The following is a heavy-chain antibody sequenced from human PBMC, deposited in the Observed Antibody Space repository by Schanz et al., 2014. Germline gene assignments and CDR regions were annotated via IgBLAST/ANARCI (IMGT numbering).Heavy chain of an antibody. V-gene: IGHV1-69*02. J-gene: IGHJ4*02. Sequence: QVQLVQSGAEVKKPGSSMKVSCKASGGTFSTYPINWLRQAPGQGLEWMGRIIPIHGIVNYAQRFQDRVSITADTSTNTAYMELSSLTAEDTAMHYCARGRGFYDYWGQGTLVTVSS. CDR1: GGTFSTYP. D-gene: IGHD3-10*01. CDR2: IIPIHGIV. CDR3: ARGRGFYDY.